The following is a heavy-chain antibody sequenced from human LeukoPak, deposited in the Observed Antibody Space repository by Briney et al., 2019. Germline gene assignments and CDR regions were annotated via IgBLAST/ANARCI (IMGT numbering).Heavy chain of an antibody. J-gene: IGHJ4*02. CDR1: GFTFKSYA. D-gene: IGHD1-1*01. V-gene: IGHV3-23*01. CDR2: LSGSALSA. Sequence: QTGGSLRLSCTGSGFTFKSYAMTWVRQAPGKGLECVSALSGSALSAYYADSVKGRFTISRDNSKNTLYLQMNSLRAEDTAVYYCANPLERRELWGQGTLVTVSS. CDR3: ANPLERREL.